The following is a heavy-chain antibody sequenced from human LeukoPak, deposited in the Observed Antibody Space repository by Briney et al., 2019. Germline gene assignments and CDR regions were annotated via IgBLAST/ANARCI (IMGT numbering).Heavy chain of an antibody. D-gene: IGHD3-10*01. CDR2: ISSSGSTI. CDR3: ARIFLTESLDY. J-gene: IGHJ4*02. CDR1: GFTFSSYE. V-gene: IGHV3-48*03. Sequence: GGSLRLSCAASGFTFSSYEMNWVRQAPGKGLEWVSYISSSGSTIYYADSVKGRFTISRDNAKNSLYLQMNSLRAEDTAVYYCARIFLTESLDYWGQGTLVTVSS.